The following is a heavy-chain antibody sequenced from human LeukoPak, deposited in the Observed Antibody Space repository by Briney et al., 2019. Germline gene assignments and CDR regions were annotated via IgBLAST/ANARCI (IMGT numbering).Heavy chain of an antibody. J-gene: IGHJ4*02. D-gene: IGHD6-19*01. Sequence: KPSETLSLTCAVYGGSFSGYYWSWIRQPPGKGLEWIGYIYYSGSTNYNPSLKSRVTISVDTSKNQFSLKLSSVTAADTAVYYCARVKEAGLFDYWGQGTLVTVSS. CDR2: IYYSGST. V-gene: IGHV4-59*01. CDR3: ARVKEAGLFDY. CDR1: GGSFSGYY.